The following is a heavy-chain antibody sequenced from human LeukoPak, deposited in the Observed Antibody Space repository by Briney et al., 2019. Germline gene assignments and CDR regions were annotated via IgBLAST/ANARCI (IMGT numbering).Heavy chain of an antibody. Sequence: SETLSLTCAVYGGSFSGYYWSWIRQPPGKGLEWIGEINHSGSTNYNPSLKSRVTISVDTSKNQFSLKLSSVTAADTAVYYCARVQPNYYDSSGYYRGVYFDYWGQGTLVTVSS. CDR3: ARVQPNYYDSSGYYRGVYFDY. J-gene: IGHJ4*02. V-gene: IGHV4-34*01. CDR2: INHSGST. CDR1: GGSFSGYY. D-gene: IGHD3-22*01.